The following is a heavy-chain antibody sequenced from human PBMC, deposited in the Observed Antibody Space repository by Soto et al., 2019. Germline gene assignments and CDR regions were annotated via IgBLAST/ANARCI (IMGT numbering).Heavy chain of an antibody. CDR1: GFTFSSYA. D-gene: IGHD6-19*01. J-gene: IGHJ6*02. CDR3: AKESEWLPTRLWYYYYGMDV. V-gene: IGHV3-23*01. CDR2: ISGSGGST. Sequence: EVQLLESGGGLVQPGGSLRLSCAASGFTFSSYAMSWVRQAPGKGLEWVSAISGSGGSTYYADSVKGRFTISRDNSKNTLYLQMNSLRAEDTAVYYCAKESEWLPTRLWYYYYGMDVWGQGTTVTVSS.